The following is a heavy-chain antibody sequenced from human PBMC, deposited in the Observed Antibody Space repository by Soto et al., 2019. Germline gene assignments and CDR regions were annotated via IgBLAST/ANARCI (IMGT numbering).Heavy chain of an antibody. D-gene: IGHD3-3*02. V-gene: IGHV3-30*18. CDR3: AKARGIRGPDYYYGMDV. Sequence: GSLRLSCSASGFPFSSYGMHWVRPAPGKGLEWVAVISYDGSNKYYADSVKGRFTISRDNSKNTLYLQMNSLRAEDTAVYYCAKARGIRGPDYYYGMDVWGQGTTVNVAS. CDR2: ISYDGSNK. J-gene: IGHJ6*02. CDR1: GFPFSSYG.